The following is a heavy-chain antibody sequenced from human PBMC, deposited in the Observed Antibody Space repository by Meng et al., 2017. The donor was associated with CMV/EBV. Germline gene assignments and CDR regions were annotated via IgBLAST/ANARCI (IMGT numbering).Heavy chain of an antibody. CDR3: ARDPERYNWNYAYYGMDV. D-gene: IGHD1-7*01. CDR1: GGTFSSYA. CDR2: IIPILGIA. J-gene: IGHJ6*02. V-gene: IGHV1-69*10. Sequence: SVKVSCKASGGTFSSYAISWVRQAPGQGLEWMGGIIPILGIANYAQKFQGRVTITADKSTSTVYMELSSLRSEDTAVYYCARDPERYNWNYAYYGMDVWGQGTTVTVSS.